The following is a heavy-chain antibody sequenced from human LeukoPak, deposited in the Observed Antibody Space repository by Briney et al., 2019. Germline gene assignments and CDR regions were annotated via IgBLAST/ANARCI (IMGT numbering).Heavy chain of an antibody. J-gene: IGHJ6*03. Sequence: ASVKVSCKASGYSFTAYYMHWVRQAPGQGLEWMGWINPNSGGTNYAQKFQGRVTMTRDTSISTAYMELSRLRSDDTAVYYCARGITIFVHMDVWGKGTTVTVSS. V-gene: IGHV1-2*02. D-gene: IGHD3-3*01. CDR2: INPNSGGT. CDR1: GYSFTAYY. CDR3: ARGITIFVHMDV.